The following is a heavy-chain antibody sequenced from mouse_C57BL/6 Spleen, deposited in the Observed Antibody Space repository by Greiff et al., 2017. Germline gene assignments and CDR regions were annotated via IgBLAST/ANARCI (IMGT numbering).Heavy chain of an antibody. CDR3: ARFYGKGDWYFDV. Sequence: QVQLQQPGAELVMPGASVKLSCKASGYTFTSYWMHWVKQRPGQGLEWIGEIDPSDSYTNYNQKFKGKSTLTVDKSSSTAYMQRSSLTSEDSAVYYCARFYGKGDWYFDVWGTGTTVTVSS. J-gene: IGHJ1*03. CDR1: GYTFTSYW. CDR2: IDPSDSYT. D-gene: IGHD2-1*01. V-gene: IGHV1-69*01.